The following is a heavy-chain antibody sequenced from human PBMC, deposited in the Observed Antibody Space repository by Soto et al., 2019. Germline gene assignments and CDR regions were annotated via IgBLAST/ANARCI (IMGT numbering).Heavy chain of an antibody. CDR2: INHSGST. V-gene: IGHV4-34*01. J-gene: IGHJ4*02. CDR1: GGSFSGYY. Sequence: PSETLSLTCAVYGGSFSGYYWSWIRQPPGKGLEWIGEINHSGSTNYNPSLKSRVTISVDTSKNQFSLKLSSVTAADTALYYCARAYGRNFDYLGQETLVTVSS. D-gene: IGHD3-10*01. CDR3: ARAYGRNFDY.